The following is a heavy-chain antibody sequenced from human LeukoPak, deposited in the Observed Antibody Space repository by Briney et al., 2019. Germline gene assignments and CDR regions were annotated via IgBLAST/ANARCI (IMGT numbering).Heavy chain of an antibody. CDR3: AKDSGPLPPRTYSNYDWFDP. V-gene: IGHV3-23*01. J-gene: IGHJ5*02. CDR1: GFTFSSYA. Sequence: GGSLRLSCAASGFTFSSYAMSWVRQAPGKGLEWVSAISGSGGSTYYADAVKGRFTNSRDNSKNTLYLQMNRLRAEDTAVYYCAKDSGPLPPRTYSNYDWFDPWGQGTLVTVSS. CDR2: ISGSGGST. D-gene: IGHD4-11*01.